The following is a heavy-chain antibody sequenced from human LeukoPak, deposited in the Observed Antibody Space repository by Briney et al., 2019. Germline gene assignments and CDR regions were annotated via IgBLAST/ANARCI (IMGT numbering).Heavy chain of an antibody. CDR2: IYYSGST. CDR1: GDSISSYY. CDR3: ARSRDGYNQNTPLFY. D-gene: IGHD5-24*01. J-gene: IGHJ4*02. V-gene: IGHV4-59*01. Sequence: PSETLSLTCNVSGDSISSYYWSWIRQPPGKGLEWIGHIYYSGSTNYNPSLKSRVTISVDTSKNQFSLKMSSVTAAGTAVYYCARSRDGYNQNTPLFYWGQGTLVTVSS.